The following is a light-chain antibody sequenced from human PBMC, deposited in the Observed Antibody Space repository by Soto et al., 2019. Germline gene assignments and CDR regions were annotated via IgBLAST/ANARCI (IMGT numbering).Light chain of an antibody. CDR1: QNINNY. CDR3: QQYEHFPT. CDR2: DAS. J-gene: IGKJ5*01. V-gene: IGKV1-33*01. Sequence: IQLLQSQSSLSASVVDRVTLTCQASQNINNYLNWYLLKPGRVPMLLIYDASSLGAGVPSRFRGSGSGTDFTFTISRLQPEDIVTYYSQQYEHFPTFAVRRPLEI.